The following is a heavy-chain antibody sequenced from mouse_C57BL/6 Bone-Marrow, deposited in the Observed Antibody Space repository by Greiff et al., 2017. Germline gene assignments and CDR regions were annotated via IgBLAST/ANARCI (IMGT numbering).Heavy chain of an antibody. D-gene: IGHD1-1*01. CDR1: GYTFTSYW. CDR2: IDPSDSYT. Sequence: VQLQQSGPELVRPGTSVKLSCKASGYTFTSYWMHWVKQRPGQGLEWIGVIDPSDSYTKYNQKFKGKATLTVDKSSNTVYMQLSSLTSDDSAVYYCARAFSTVVSVDYWGQGTTLTVSS. CDR3: ARAFSTVVSVDY. J-gene: IGHJ2*01. V-gene: IGHV1-59*01.